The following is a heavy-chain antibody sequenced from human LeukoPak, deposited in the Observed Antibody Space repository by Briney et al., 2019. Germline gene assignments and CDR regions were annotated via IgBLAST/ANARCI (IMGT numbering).Heavy chain of an antibody. D-gene: IGHD7-27*01. V-gene: IGHV1-18*01. J-gene: IGHJ4*02. CDR2: ISVYNDNA. Sequence: ASVKVSCKASGYSFTNYGISWGRQAPGQGLEWRGWISVYNDNAHYAQGLEGRVTMTSETSTRTAYMELRSLRSDDTAVYYCARSTLGIEFDYWGQGYLVSVST. CDR3: ARSTLGIEFDY. CDR1: GYSFTNYG.